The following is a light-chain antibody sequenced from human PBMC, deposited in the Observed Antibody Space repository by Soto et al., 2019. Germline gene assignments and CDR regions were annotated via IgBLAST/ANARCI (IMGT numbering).Light chain of an antibody. J-gene: IGLJ3*02. Sequence: QSALTQPPSVSAAPGQTVTISCSGSSSNIGNNYVSWYQQLPGTAPKLLIYENNKRPSGIPDRFSGSKSGTSATLGITGLQTGDEADYYCGTWDSSLSAVFGGGTKLTVL. CDR3: GTWDSSLSAV. CDR1: SSNIGNNY. CDR2: ENN. V-gene: IGLV1-51*02.